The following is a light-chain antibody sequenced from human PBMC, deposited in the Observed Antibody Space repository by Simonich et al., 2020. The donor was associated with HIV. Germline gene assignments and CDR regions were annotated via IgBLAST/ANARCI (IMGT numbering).Light chain of an antibody. CDR2: GAS. Sequence: EIVMTQSPATLSVSPGERATLSCRATQSVSSNFAWYQQKPGLAPRLLIYGASTRATGIPARVSGSGSGTEFTLTISSMQSEDFAVYYCQQYNNWPLYTFGQGTKLEIK. CDR1: QSVSSN. J-gene: IGKJ2*01. V-gene: IGKV3-15*01. CDR3: QQYNNWPLYT.